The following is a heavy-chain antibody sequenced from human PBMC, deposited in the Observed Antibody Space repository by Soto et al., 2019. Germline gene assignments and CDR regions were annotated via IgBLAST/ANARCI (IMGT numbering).Heavy chain of an antibody. J-gene: IGHJ6*02. D-gene: IGHD3-9*01. Sequence: GQWLEWMGWISAYNGNTNYAQKLQGRVTMTTDTSTSTAYMELRSLRSDDTAVYYCAREVDILTAEYGMAVWGQGTTVTVSS. V-gene: IGHV1-18*01. CDR2: ISAYNGNT. CDR3: AREVDILTAEYGMAV.